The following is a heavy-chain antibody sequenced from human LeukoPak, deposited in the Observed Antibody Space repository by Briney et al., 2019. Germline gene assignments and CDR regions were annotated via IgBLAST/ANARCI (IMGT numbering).Heavy chain of an antibody. CDR2: IYYTGTT. D-gene: IGHD2-15*01. CDR1: GASISTSSYY. J-gene: IGHJ4*02. CDR3: ARPSAATVFIDY. V-gene: IGHV4-39*01. Sequence: PSETLSLTCTVSGASISTSSYYWAWIRQPPGKGLEWIGTIYYTGTTYYNPSLKSRVTMSVDKSKNQFSLKLNSLTAADTAVYYCARPSAATVFIDYWGQGTLVTVSS.